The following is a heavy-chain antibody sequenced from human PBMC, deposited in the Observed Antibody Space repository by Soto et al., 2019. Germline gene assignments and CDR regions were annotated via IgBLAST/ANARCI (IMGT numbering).Heavy chain of an antibody. Sequence: SLRLSCAASGFTFSSYGMHWVRQAPGKGLEWVAVISYDGSNKYYADSVKGRFTISRDNSKNTLYLQMNSLRAEDTAVYYCASSTNIVVVPAAIVYYYYGMDVWGQGTTVTVSS. V-gene: IGHV3-30*03. CDR3: ASSTNIVVVPAAIVYYYYGMDV. CDR2: ISYDGSNK. J-gene: IGHJ6*02. CDR1: GFTFSSYG. D-gene: IGHD2-2*02.